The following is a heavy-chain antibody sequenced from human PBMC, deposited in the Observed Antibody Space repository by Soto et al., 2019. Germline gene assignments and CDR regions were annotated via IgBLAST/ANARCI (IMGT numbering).Heavy chain of an antibody. D-gene: IGHD1-26*01. Sequence: QPGGSLRLSCAASGFTFSSYGMHWVRQAPGKGLEWVAVIWYDGSNKYYADSVKGRFTISRDNSKNTLYLQMNSLRAEDTAVYYCARARRELLGACDIWGQGTMGTVSS. CDR3: ARARRELLGACDI. CDR1: GFTFSSYG. J-gene: IGHJ3*02. V-gene: IGHV3-33*01. CDR2: IWYDGSNK.